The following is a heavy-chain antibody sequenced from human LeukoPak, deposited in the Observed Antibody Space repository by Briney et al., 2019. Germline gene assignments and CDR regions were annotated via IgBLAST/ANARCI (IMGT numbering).Heavy chain of an antibody. V-gene: IGHV4-39*01. CDR1: GGSFSRSSYY. CDR2: MYYSGST. J-gene: IGHJ4*02. D-gene: IGHD3-22*01. CDR3: ARQYYDSGGYYPWYFDQ. Sequence: SETLSLTCSVSGGSFSRSSYYWGWIRQPPGKGLEWIGSMYYSGSTYYNQSLKSRVTVSVDTSENQFSLKLTSVTAADTAVYYCARQYYDSGGYYPWYFDQWGQGTLVTVSS.